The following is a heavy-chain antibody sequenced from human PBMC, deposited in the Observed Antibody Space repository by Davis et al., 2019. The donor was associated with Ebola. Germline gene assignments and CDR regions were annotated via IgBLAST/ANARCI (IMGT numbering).Heavy chain of an antibody. J-gene: IGHJ3*02. CDR2: FGTGGDT. Sequence: GGSLRLSCETSGFIFRNYVMSWVRQAPGKVLEWVSTFGTGGDTYYADSVKGRFAMSRDNSRGTLYLQMNSLRVEDSAIYYCVKDSSNIWFDIWGQGTLVTVSS. CDR1: GFIFRNYV. D-gene: IGHD2/OR15-2a*01. CDR3: VKDSSNIWFDI. V-gene: IGHV3-23*01.